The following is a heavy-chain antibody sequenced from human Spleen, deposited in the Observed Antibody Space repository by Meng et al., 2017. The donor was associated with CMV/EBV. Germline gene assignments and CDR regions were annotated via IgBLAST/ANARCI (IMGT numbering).Heavy chain of an antibody. Sequence: SETLSLTCAVSGGYFRLYSWSRVRQPPGKGLEWIGEINHSRRTKYNPSLNSRVTIAVDTSKNQFSLKLSSMIVADKAVYYCARGPHYDFWSGDYQYYYVMDVWGQGTTVTVSS. D-gene: IGHD3-3*01. CDR3: ARGPHYDFWSGDYQYYYVMDV. J-gene: IGHJ6*02. V-gene: IGHV4-34*01. CDR1: GGYFRLYS. CDR2: INHSRRT.